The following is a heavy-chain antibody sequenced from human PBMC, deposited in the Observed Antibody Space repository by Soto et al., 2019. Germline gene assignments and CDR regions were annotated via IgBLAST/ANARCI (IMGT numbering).Heavy chain of an antibody. D-gene: IGHD1-1*01. J-gene: IGHJ4*02. CDR2: FYTGGST. V-gene: IGHV3-53*01. CDR1: GFSVSNNY. Sequence: EVQLVESGGGLIQPGGSLRLSCAASGFSVSNNYMSWVRQAPGKGLEWVSVFYTGGSTYYADSVKGRFTISRDNSKNTVYVQMNSLRGEDTAVYYCAGGVGYPFDYWGQGTLVTVSS. CDR3: AGGVGYPFDY.